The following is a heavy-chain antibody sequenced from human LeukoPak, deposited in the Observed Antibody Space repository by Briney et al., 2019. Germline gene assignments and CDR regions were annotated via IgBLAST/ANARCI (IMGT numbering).Heavy chain of an antibody. V-gene: IGHV4-61*01. CDR3: AVIAAHYYYGMDV. D-gene: IGHD6-13*01. CDR2: IYYSGST. CDR1: GGSVSSGSYY. Sequence: SETLSLTRTVSGGSVSSGSYYWSWIRQPPGKGLEWIGYIYYSGSTNYNPSLKSRVTISVDTSKNQFSLKLSSVTAADTAVYYCAVIAAHYYYGMDVWGQGTTVTVSS. J-gene: IGHJ6*02.